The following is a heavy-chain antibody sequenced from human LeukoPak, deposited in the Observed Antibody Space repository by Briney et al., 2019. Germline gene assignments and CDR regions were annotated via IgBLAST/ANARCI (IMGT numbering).Heavy chain of an antibody. CDR1: GGTFSSYA. V-gene: IGHV1-69*13. CDR3: AREENTAMVLRP. CDR2: IIPIFGTA. D-gene: IGHD5-18*01. Sequence: ASVKVSCKASGGTFSSYAISWVRQAPGQGLEWMGEIIPIFGTANYAQKFQGRVTITADESTSTAYMELSSLRSEDTAVYYCAREENTAMVLRPWGQGTLVTVSS. J-gene: IGHJ5*02.